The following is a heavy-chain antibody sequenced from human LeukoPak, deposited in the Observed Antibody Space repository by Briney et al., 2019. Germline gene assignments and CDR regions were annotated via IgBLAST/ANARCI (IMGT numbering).Heavy chain of an antibody. D-gene: IGHD4-17*01. Sequence: GGFLRLSCAASGFTFSTYSMKWVRQAPGKGLEWVSYISDSGAMYYADSVRGRFTISRENAQNSLFLQMNSLRAEDTAVYYCARGESRYTVTPLFPRHFDYWGQGTLVTVSS. CDR2: ISDSGAM. V-gene: IGHV3-48*01. CDR3: ARGESRYTVTPLFPRHFDY. CDR1: GFTFSTYS. J-gene: IGHJ4*02.